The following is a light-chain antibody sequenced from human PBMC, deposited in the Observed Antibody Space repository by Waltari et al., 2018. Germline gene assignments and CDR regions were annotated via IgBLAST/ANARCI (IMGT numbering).Light chain of an antibody. CDR1: STDVGGYNY. CDR2: DVT. J-gene: IGLJ1*01. CDR3: FSYAGSDTYV. Sequence: QSALTQPRSVSGSLGQSAAISCTGTSTDVGGYNYVSWYQHHPGKAPRIIIYDVTKRPLGVTVECSGSRSGNTASLTISGLQHEHEANYYGFSYAGSDTYVFGTGTEVTVL. V-gene: IGLV2-11*01.